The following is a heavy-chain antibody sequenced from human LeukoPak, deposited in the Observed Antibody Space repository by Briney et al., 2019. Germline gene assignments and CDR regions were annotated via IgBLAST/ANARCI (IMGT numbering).Heavy chain of an antibody. CDR1: GFTFSSYE. J-gene: IGHJ4*02. D-gene: IGHD3-3*01. V-gene: IGHV3-48*03. CDR2: ISSSGSTI. CDR3: ASSYFDFWSGYSLSYYFDY. Sequence: GGSLRLSCAASGFTFSSYEMNWVRQAPGKGLEWVSYISSSGSTIYYADSVKGRFTISRDNAKTSLYLQLNSLSAEDTAVYYCASSYFDFWSGYSLSYYFDYWGQGTLVTVSS.